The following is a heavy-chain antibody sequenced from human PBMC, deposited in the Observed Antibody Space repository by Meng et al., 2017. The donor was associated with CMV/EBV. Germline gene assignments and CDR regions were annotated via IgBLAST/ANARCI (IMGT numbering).Heavy chain of an antibody. CDR1: GFTFDDYA. J-gene: IGHJ4*02. V-gene: IGHV3-43D*03. CDR2: ISWDGGST. D-gene: IGHD3-10*01. Sequence: GGSLRLSCAASGFTFDDYAMHWVRQAPGKGLEWVSFISWDGGSTYYADSVKGRFTISRDNSKNSLYLQMNSLRAEDTALYYCAKDIAPWARGIDYWGQGTLVTVSS. CDR3: AKDIAPWARGIDY.